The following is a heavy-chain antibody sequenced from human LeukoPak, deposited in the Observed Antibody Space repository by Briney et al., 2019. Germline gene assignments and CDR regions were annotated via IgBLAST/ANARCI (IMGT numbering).Heavy chain of an antibody. CDR2: ISGSGGRT. CDR3: AKDQCDSSGLYLRWPFDY. Sequence: QSGGSLRLSCAAYGFTFSSYGMSSVRQAPGKGLEWVSAISGSGGRTYYADSVKGRFTISRDNTKSTLYLQMNSLRAECTVLYYCAKDQCDSSGLYLRWPFDYWGQGTLVTVSS. D-gene: IGHD6-19*01. J-gene: IGHJ4*02. CDR1: GFTFSSYG. V-gene: IGHV3-23*01.